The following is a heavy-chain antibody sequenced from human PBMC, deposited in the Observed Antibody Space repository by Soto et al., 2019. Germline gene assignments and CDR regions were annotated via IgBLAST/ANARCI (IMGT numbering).Heavy chain of an antibody. CDR1: GGTFSSYA. Sequence: SVKVSCKASGGTFSSYAISWVRQAPGQGLGWMGGIIPIFGTANYAQKFQGRVTITADKSTSTAYMELSSLRSEDTAVSYCAREGYYDSSGPPVAFDIWGQGTMVTVSS. J-gene: IGHJ3*02. CDR2: IIPIFGTA. V-gene: IGHV1-69*06. D-gene: IGHD3-22*01. CDR3: AREGYYDSSGPPVAFDI.